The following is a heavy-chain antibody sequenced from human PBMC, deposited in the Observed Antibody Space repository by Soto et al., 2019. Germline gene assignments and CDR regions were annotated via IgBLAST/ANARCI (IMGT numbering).Heavy chain of an antibody. CDR2: IRQDGGAQ. Sequence: GGSLRLSCVASGFTFTTYWMSWVRQAPGKGLEWVANIRQDGGAQYYVDSVKGRFTISRDNAKNSVYLQMDSLRAEDTAVYYCVRGGHGSGSYMGSYWGQGILVTVSS. V-gene: IGHV3-7*03. CDR1: GFTFTTYW. CDR3: VRGGHGSGSYMGSY. J-gene: IGHJ1*01. D-gene: IGHD3-10*01.